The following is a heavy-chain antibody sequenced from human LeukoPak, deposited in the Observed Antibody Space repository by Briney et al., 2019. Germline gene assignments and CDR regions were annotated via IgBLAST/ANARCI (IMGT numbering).Heavy chain of an antibody. D-gene: IGHD1-14*01. Sequence: SGGSLRLSCAASGFTFSSYAFLWVRQAPGKGLEWVATMSFHGDNKYYADSVRGRFIVSRDNSRNTLFLQMNSLRPEDTAIYYCARDSHTRTTSRGGLDVWGQGTTVTVSS. CDR2: MSFHGDNK. V-gene: IGHV3-30*14. CDR1: GFTFSSYA. J-gene: IGHJ6*02. CDR3: ARDSHTRTTSRGGLDV.